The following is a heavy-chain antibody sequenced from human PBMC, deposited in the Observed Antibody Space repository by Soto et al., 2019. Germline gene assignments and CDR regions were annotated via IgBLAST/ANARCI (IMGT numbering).Heavy chain of an antibody. J-gene: IGHJ4*02. D-gene: IGHD3-22*01. CDR3: AILGTYYFDNSDNYFDF. V-gene: IGHV1-3*01. Sequence: ASVKVSCKASGYTFTYYTVHWVRQAPGQRLEWMGWINAGNGNTKFSQKFQGRVTITRDTSASTAYMELRGLRSEDTAVYYCAILGTYYFDNSDNYFDFWGQGTLVTVSS. CDR2: INAGNGNT. CDR1: GYTFTYYT.